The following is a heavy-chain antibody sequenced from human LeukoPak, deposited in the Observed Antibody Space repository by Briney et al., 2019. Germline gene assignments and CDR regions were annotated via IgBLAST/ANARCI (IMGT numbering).Heavy chain of an antibody. J-gene: IGHJ3*02. V-gene: IGHV1-46*01. CDR3: ARDGYGDYPPSAFDI. Sequence: GASVKVSCKASGYTFTSYYMHWVRQAPGQGLEWMGIINPSGGSTSYAQKFQGRVTMTRDTSTSTVYMELSRLRSDDTAVYYCARDGYGDYPPSAFDIWGQGTMVTVSS. D-gene: IGHD4-17*01. CDR1: GYTFTSYY. CDR2: INPSGGST.